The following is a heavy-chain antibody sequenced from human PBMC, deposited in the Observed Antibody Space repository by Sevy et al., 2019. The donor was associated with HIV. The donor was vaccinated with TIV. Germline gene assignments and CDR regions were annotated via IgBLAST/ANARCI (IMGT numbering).Heavy chain of an antibody. V-gene: IGHV3-66*01. CDR1: GFTVSGNY. CDR2: IDSGGST. Sequence: GGSLRLSCEASGFTVSGNYMAWVRLAPGKGLEWVSLIDSGGSTYYADSVKGRFTISRDNAKNTLYLQRNPLRAEDTAVYFCGRDRYYDARGYHSYYYGMDVWGQGTTVTVSS. CDR3: GRDRYYDARGYHSYYYGMDV. J-gene: IGHJ6*02. D-gene: IGHD3-22*01.